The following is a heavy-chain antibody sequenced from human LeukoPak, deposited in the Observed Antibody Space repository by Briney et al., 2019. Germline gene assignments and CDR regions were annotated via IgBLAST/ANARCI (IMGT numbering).Heavy chain of an antibody. CDR3: ARHVEHYYDSSGYYSDY. D-gene: IGHD3-22*01. CDR1: GGSISSSSYY. V-gene: IGHV4-39*01. CDR2: IYYSGST. Sequence: PSEPLSLTCTVSGGSISSSSYYWGWIRQPPGKGLEGIGSIYYSGSTYYNPSLKSRVTISVDTSKNQFSLKLSSVTAADTAVYYCARHVEHYYDSSGYYSDYWGQGTLVTVSS. J-gene: IGHJ4*02.